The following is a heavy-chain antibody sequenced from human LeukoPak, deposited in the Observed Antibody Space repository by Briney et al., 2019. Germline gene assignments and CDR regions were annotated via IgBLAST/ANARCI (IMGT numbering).Heavy chain of an antibody. CDR2: INPNSGGT. J-gene: IGHJ5*02. CDR3: ARDERGYSSSSDDPFNWFDP. CDR1: GYTFTGYY. D-gene: IGHD6-6*01. V-gene: IGHV1-2*02. Sequence: ASVKVSCKASGYTFTGYYMHWVRQAPGQGLEWMGWINPNSGGTNYAQKFQGRVTMTRDTSISTAYMELSSLRSDDTAVYYCARDERGYSSSSDDPFNWFDPWGQGTLVTVSS.